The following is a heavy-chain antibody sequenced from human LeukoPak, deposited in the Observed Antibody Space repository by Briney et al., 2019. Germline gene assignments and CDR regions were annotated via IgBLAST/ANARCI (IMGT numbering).Heavy chain of an antibody. CDR2: MNPNSGNT. D-gene: IGHD2-15*01. J-gene: IGHJ6*03. CDR1: GYTFTSYD. CDR3: ARGRYCSGGSCYSKGGEWLNYYYMDV. V-gene: IGHV1-8*01. Sequence: ASVKVSCKASGYTFTSYDINWVRQATGQGLEWMGWMNPNSGNTGYAQKFQGRVTMTRNTSISTAYMELSSLRSEDTAVYYCARGRYCSGGSCYSKGGEWLNYYYMDVWGKGTTVTVSS.